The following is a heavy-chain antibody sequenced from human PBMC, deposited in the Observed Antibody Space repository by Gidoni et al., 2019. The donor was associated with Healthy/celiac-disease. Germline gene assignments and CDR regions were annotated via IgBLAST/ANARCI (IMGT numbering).Heavy chain of an antibody. CDR2: ISSSSSYI. Sequence: EVQLVESGGGLVRPGGSLRLSCAASGFTFSSYSMNWVRQAPGKGLGWVSSISSSSSYIYYADSVKGRFTISRDNAKNSLYLQMNSLRAEDTAVYYCASAVSISGDFWGQGTMVTVSS. CDR3: ASAVSISGDF. CDR1: GFTFSSYS. D-gene: IGHD3-10*01. J-gene: IGHJ3*01. V-gene: IGHV3-21*01.